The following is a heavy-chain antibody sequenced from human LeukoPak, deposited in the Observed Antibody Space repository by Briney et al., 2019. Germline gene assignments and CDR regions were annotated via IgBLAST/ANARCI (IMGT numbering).Heavy chain of an antibody. J-gene: IGHJ4*02. D-gene: IGHD6-13*01. CDR1: GYTFTSYG. CDR2: ISAYNGNT. CDR3: ARDSQGLTGYSSSWYGY. Sequence: ASVKVSCKASGYTFTSYGISWVRQAPGQGLEWMGWISAYNGNTNYAQKLQGRVTMTTDTSTSTAYMELRSLRSDDTAVYYCARDSQGLTGYSSSWYGYWGQGTLVTVSS. V-gene: IGHV1-18*01.